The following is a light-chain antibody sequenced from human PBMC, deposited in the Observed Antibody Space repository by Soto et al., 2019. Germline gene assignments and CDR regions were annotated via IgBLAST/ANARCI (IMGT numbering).Light chain of an antibody. CDR2: DVN. J-gene: IGLJ1*01. CDR1: SSDVGRFDY. CDR3: NSYTSSNFYV. V-gene: IGLV2-14*01. Sequence: SALTQPASVSGSPGQSITISCTGTSSDVGRFDYVSWYQQHPGEAPKLMIYDVNNRPSGVSNRFSGSKSGNTASLTISGLQAEDEADYYCNSYTSSNFYVFGTGTKLTVL.